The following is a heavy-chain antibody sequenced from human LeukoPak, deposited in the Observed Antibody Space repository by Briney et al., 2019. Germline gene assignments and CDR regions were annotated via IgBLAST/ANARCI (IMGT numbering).Heavy chain of an antibody. J-gene: IGHJ4*02. CDR3: ARTGRDTSSSNPFDL. D-gene: IGHD6-13*01. Sequence: SVTVSFKTSADTFITSAISWVRQAPGQGGEWMGRIIPMLGTASNAEKFYGRVTITADKSTSTTYLELNSLRSDDTAVYYCARTGRDTSSSNPFDLWGQGTRVTVSS. CDR1: ADTFITSA. V-gene: IGHV1-69*06. CDR2: IIPMLGTA.